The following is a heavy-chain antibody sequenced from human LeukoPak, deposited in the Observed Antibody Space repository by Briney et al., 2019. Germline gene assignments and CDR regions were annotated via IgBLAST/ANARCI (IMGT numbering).Heavy chain of an antibody. CDR1: GYTFTSYY. V-gene: IGHV1-46*01. D-gene: IGHD2/OR15-2a*01. CDR2: INPSGGST. CDR3: ARGFVSAPHWDYYGMDV. J-gene: IGHJ6*02. Sequence: ASVKASCKASGYTFTSYYMHWVRQAPGQGLEWMGIINPSGGSTSYAQKFQGRVTMTRDTSTSTVYMGLSSLRSEDTAVYYCARGFVSAPHWDYYGMDVWGQGTTVTVSS.